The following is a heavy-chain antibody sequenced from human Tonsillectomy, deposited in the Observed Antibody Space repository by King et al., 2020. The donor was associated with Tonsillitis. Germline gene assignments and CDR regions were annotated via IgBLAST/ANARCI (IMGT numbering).Heavy chain of an antibody. D-gene: IGHD3-22*01. CDR2: IYYSGST. V-gene: IGHV4-59*01. J-gene: IGHJ6*02. CDR3: ARDKVCSGYYCAYGLDV. Sequence: QLQESGPGLVKPSETLSLTCTVSGGSISSYYWGWVRQPPGRGLEWIGQIYYSGSTNYNPSLKSRVTISVDTSKNQFSLKLSSVTAADTAVYYCARDKVCSGYYCAYGLDVWGQGTTVTVSS. CDR1: GGSISSYY.